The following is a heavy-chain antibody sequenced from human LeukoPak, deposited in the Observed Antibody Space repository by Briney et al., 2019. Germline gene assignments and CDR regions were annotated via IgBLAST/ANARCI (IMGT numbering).Heavy chain of an antibody. D-gene: IGHD4-4*01. J-gene: IGHJ4*02. CDR1: GGSFSGYY. CDR3: ARGRSNYPSYFDY. CDR2: INHSGST. V-gene: IGHV4-34*01. Sequence: PSETLSLTCAVYGGSFSGYYWSWIRQPPGKGLEWIGEINHSGSTNYNPSLKSRVTISVDTSKNQFSLKLSSVTAADTAVYYCARGRSNYPSYFDYWGQGTLVTVSS.